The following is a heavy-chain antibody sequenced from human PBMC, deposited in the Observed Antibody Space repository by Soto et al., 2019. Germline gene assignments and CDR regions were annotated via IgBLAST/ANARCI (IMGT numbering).Heavy chain of an antibody. V-gene: IGHV1-69*01. Sequence: QVQLVQSGAEVKKPGSSVKVSCKASGGTFSSYAISWVRQAPGQGLEWMGGIIPIFGTANYAQKFQGRVTITADESTSTAYMELSSLRSEDTAVSYCASVVTAMAAPGHGGMDVWGQGTTVTVSS. J-gene: IGHJ6*02. CDR3: ASVVTAMAAPGHGGMDV. CDR1: GGTFSSYA. D-gene: IGHD5-18*01. CDR2: IIPIFGTA.